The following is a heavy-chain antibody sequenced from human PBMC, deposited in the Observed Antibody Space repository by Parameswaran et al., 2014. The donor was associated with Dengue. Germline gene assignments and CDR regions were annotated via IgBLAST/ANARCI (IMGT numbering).Heavy chain of an antibody. Sequence: WIRQPPGKGLEWIGEINHSGSTNYNPSLKSRVTISVDTSKNQFSLKLSSVTAADTAVYYCARAYYDFWSGPKGRGSDYWGQGTLVTVSS. CDR2: INHSGST. CDR3: ARAYYDFWSGPKGRGSDY. J-gene: IGHJ4*02. V-gene: IGHV4-34*01. D-gene: IGHD3-3*01.